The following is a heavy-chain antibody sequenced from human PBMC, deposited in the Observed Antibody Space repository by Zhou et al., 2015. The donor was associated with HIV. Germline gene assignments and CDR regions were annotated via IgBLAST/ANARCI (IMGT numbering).Heavy chain of an antibody. D-gene: IGHD6-6*01. CDR1: GGTFSSDG. CDR3: VRDRGGAARPGWRYFDL. Sequence: LVQSGTEVRKPGSSVKVSCKTFGGTFSSDGISWVRQAPGQGLEWMGGIIPIFATTTYAQKFQGRVTFTADRSTSTAYMDLRRLRSEDTAMYYCVRDRGGAARPGWRYFDLWGRGTLVIVSS. J-gene: IGHJ2*01. CDR2: IIPIFATT. V-gene: IGHV1-69*06.